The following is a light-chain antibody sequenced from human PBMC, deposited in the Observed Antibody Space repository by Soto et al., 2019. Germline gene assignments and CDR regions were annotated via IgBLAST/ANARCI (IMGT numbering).Light chain of an antibody. CDR3: QQYNSYST. V-gene: IGKV1-5*03. CDR2: KAT. J-gene: IGKJ1*01. Sequence: DIQMTQSPCTLSASLGDRVTITCRASQSISNWLAWYQQKPGKAPKLLIYKATSLESGVPSRFSGSGSDTEFTLTISSLQPDDFATYYCQQYNSYSTFGQGTKVDI. CDR1: QSISNW.